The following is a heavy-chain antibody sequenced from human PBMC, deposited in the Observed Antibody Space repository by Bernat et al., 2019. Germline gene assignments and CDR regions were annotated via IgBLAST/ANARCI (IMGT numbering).Heavy chain of an antibody. Sequence: EVQLVESGGGLVQPGGSLRLSCAASGFTVSSNYMSWVRQAPGKGLEWVSVIYSGGSTYYADSVKGRFTISRHNSKNTLYLQMNSLRAADTAVYYCARYGSGGAFDIWGQGTMVTVSS. CDR1: GFTVSSNY. V-gene: IGHV3-53*04. D-gene: IGHD3-10*01. CDR2: IYSGGST. CDR3: ARYGSGGAFDI. J-gene: IGHJ3*02.